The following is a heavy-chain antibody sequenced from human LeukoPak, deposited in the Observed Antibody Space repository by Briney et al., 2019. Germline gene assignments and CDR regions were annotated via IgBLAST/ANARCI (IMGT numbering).Heavy chain of an antibody. V-gene: IGHV1-2*06. D-gene: IGHD2-21*02. Sequence: ASVRVSCKASRYTFTGYFMHWMRQAPGQGLEWMGRLNPNSGVTNYAQKFQGRVTMTRDTSISTAYMELSRLRSDDTAVYYCAGVLGCGGDCWKLDYWGQGTLVTVSS. CDR2: LNPNSGVT. CDR1: RYTFTGYF. J-gene: IGHJ4*02. CDR3: AGVLGCGGDCWKLDY.